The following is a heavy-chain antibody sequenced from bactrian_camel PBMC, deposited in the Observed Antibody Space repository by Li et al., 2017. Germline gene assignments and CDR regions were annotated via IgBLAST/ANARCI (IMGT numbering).Heavy chain of an antibody. CDR1: EYISA. J-gene: IGHJ6*01. D-gene: IGHD2*01. CDR3: AARGPYCYTKLSVADFTY. CDR2: IATGSGNT. Sequence: HVQLVESGGGSVQAGGSLRLSCTASEYISAIGWFRQAPEKEREGVARIATGSGNTYYADSVKGRFTIYRDNAKNTLDLQMDSLKTEDTAMYYCAARGPYCYTKLSVADFTYWGQWTQVTVS. V-gene: IGHV3S54*01.